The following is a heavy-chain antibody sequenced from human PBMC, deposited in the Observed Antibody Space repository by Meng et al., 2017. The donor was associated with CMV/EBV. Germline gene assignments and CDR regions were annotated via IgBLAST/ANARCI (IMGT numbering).Heavy chain of an antibody. CDR3: TRASWWELLPYFDY. Sequence: GESLKISCAASGFTVSSNYMSWVRQAPGKGLGWVSVIYSGGSTYYADSVKGRFTISRDNSKNTLYLQMNSLRAEDTAVYYCTRASWWELLPYFDYWGQGTLVTVSS. CDR2: IYSGGST. V-gene: IGHV3-53*01. J-gene: IGHJ4*02. CDR1: GFTVSSNY. D-gene: IGHD1-26*01.